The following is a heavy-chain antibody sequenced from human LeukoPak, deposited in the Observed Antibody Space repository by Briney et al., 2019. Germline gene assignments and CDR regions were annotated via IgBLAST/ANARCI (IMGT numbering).Heavy chain of an antibody. CDR1: GFTFSSYS. Sequence: KPGGSLRLSCAASGFTFSSYSMNWVRQAPGKGLEWVSSISSSSSYIYYADSVKGRFTISRDNAKNSLYLQMNSLRAEDTAVYYCARASAAGTYFDYWGQGTLVTVSS. J-gene: IGHJ4*02. D-gene: IGHD6-13*01. V-gene: IGHV3-21*01. CDR2: ISSSSSYI. CDR3: ARASAAGTYFDY.